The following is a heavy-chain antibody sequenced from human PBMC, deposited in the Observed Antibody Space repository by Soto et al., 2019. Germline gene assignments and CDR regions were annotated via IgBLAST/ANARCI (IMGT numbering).Heavy chain of an antibody. J-gene: IGHJ6*02. CDR2: ISSSSSTI. CDR1: GFTFSSYS. CDR3: ASPTGRGGIRSHYYGMDV. Sequence: GGSLRLSCAASGFTFSSYSMNWVRQAPGKGLEWVSYISSSSSTIYYADSVKGRFTISRDNAKNSLYLQMNSLRDEDTAVYYCASPTGRGGIRSHYYGMDVWGQGTTVTVSS. V-gene: IGHV3-48*02. D-gene: IGHD3-16*01.